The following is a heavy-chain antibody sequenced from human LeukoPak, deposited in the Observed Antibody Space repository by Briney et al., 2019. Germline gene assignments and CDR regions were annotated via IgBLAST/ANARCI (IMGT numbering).Heavy chain of an antibody. CDR3: AKQTSATCYSHIDY. J-gene: IGHJ4*02. CDR1: GFTLSSYA. Sequence: PGGSLRLSCAASGFTLSSYAMSWVRQAPGKGLEWVSDIGISGGRTYYAKSVKGRFTISRDDSKDTLYLHMDSLRAGDTAVYYCAKQTSATCYSHIDYWGQGTLVTVSS. D-gene: IGHD2-2*01. CDR2: IGISGGRT. V-gene: IGHV3-23*01.